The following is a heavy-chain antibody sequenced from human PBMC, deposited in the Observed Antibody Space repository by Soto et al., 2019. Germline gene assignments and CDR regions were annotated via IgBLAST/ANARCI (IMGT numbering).Heavy chain of an antibody. D-gene: IGHD1-26*01. CDR3: VRWDSGNPEN. Sequence: EVQLVESGGGLVQHGGSLRLSCVVSGFTLSDHYIDWVRQAPGKGLEWVGRTKNKAQRYTTEYAASVKGGFTISRDDSENSVYLQMNSLKTEDTAVYYCVRWDSGNPENWGQGTLVTVSS. CDR1: GFTLSDHY. CDR2: TKNKAQRYTT. J-gene: IGHJ4*02. V-gene: IGHV3-72*01.